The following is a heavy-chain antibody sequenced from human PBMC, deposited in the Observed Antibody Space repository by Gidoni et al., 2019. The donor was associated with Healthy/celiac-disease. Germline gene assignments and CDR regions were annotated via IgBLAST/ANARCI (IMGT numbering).Heavy chain of an antibody. CDR2: FSGSGGST. J-gene: IGHJ4*02. CDR1: GFTFSSYA. Sequence: EVQLLESGGGLGQPGGSLRLPCAASGFTFSSYAMSWVRQAPGKALEWFLAFSGSGGSTYYADSVKGRFTISRDNSKNTLYLQMNSLRAEDTAVYYCAKAGYSSSSGEFDYWGQETLVTVSS. V-gene: IGHV3-23*01. D-gene: IGHD6-6*01. CDR3: AKAGYSSSSGEFDY.